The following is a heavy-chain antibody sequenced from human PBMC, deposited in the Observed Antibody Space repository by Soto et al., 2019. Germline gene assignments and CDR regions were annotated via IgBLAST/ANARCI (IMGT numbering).Heavy chain of an antibody. CDR2: IIPIFGTA. CDR3: AGDPTYYDFLTGYYSGPPRERLYGMDV. J-gene: IGHJ6*02. D-gene: IGHD3-9*01. CDR1: GGTFSSYA. Sequence: SVKVSCKASGGTFSSYAISWVRQAPGQGLEWMGGIIPIFGTANYAQKFQGRVTITADESTSTAYMELSSLRSEDTAVYYCAGDPTYYDFLTGYYSGPPRERLYGMDVWGQGTTVTVSS. V-gene: IGHV1-69*13.